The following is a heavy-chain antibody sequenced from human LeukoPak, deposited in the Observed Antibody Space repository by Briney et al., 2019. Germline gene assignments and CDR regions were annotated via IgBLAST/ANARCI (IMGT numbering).Heavy chain of an antibody. CDR1: GFTFSGSA. D-gene: IGHD4-11*01. Sequence: QPGGSLRLSCAASGFTFSGSAMHWVCQASGKGLEWVGRIRSKANSYATAYAASVKGRFTISRDDSKNTAYLQMNSLKTEDTAVYYCTSLQSTVTTYSYWGQGTLVTVSS. V-gene: IGHV3-73*01. CDR3: TSLQSTVTTYSY. CDR2: IRSKANSYAT. J-gene: IGHJ4*02.